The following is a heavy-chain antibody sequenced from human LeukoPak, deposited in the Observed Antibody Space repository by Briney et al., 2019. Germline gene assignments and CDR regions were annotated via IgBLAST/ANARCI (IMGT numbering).Heavy chain of an antibody. CDR2: ISGSGGST. CDR1: GFTFGSYA. D-gene: IGHD5-18*01. Sequence: PGGSLRLSCAASGFTFGSYAMSWVRQAPGKGLEWVSAISGSGGSTYYADSVKGRFTISRDNSKNTLYLQMNSLRAEDTAVYYCAKDPQAYSYADPIFDPWGQGTLVTVSS. CDR3: AKDPQAYSYADPIFDP. V-gene: IGHV3-23*01. J-gene: IGHJ5*02.